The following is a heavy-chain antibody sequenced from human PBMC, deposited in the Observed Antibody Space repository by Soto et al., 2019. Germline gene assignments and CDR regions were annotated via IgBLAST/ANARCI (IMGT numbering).Heavy chain of an antibody. Sequence: HLVESGGGLVQPGGSLRLSCTASGFSFSDAWMSWVRQAPGKGLEWVGRVKSKADGGTTNYAAHVNGRFLVSRDDSQNRLYLEMTSLTIEDSGVYFCTTRGGHWGQGALVTVSS. CDR1: GFSFSDAW. J-gene: IGHJ4*02. CDR2: VKSKADGGTT. D-gene: IGHD6-25*01. CDR3: TTRGGH. V-gene: IGHV3-15*06.